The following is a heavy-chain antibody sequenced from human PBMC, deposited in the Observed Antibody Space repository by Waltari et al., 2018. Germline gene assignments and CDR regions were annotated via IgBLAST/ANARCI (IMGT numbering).Heavy chain of an antibody. CDR2: IRSKAYGETT. Sequence: DVQLAESGGGLVQPGRSLRLSCTTSGFTFVDSSRNWVRQAPGQGLEWVGFIRSKAYGETTDYAASVRGRFTISRDDSKSIAYLQMNSLKTEDTAIYFCARDLMYGEHPLFDRWGQGTLVTVSS. J-gene: IGHJ5*02. V-gene: IGHV3-49*04. D-gene: IGHD4-17*01. CDR3: ARDLMYGEHPLFDR. CDR1: GFTFVDSS.